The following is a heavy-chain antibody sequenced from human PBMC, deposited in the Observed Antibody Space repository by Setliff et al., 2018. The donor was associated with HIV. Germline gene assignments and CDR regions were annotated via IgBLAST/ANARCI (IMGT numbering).Heavy chain of an antibody. Sequence: SETLSLTCSVSGGSISSGGYYWSWIRQRPGKGLDWIGYIHYSGSPYYNPSLESRVSISLDTSKNTFSLNVTSLTAADTAVYFCARLHTDYGSWFFDHWGQGILVTVSS. V-gene: IGHV4-31*03. D-gene: IGHD3-10*01. CDR1: GGSISSGGYY. CDR3: ARLHTDYGSWFFDH. J-gene: IGHJ5*02. CDR2: IHYSGSP.